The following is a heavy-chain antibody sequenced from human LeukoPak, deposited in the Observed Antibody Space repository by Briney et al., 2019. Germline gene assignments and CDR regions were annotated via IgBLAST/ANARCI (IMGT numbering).Heavy chain of an antibody. V-gene: IGHV3-30*03. D-gene: IGHD6-19*01. CDR3: ESSGWYEQFDY. Sequence: GRSLRLSCAASGFTFSSYGMHWVRQAPGKGLEWVAVISYDGSNKYYADSVKGRFTISRDNSKNTLYLQMNSLRAEGTAVYYCESSGWYEQFDYWGQGTLVTVSS. CDR1: GFTFSSYG. J-gene: IGHJ4*02. CDR2: ISYDGSNK.